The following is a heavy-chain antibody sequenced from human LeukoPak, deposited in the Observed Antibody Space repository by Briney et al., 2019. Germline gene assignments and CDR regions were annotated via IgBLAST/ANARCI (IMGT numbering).Heavy chain of an antibody. J-gene: IGHJ4*02. D-gene: IGHD4-17*01. CDR3: ATKDYGDYERDFDY. CDR2: FDPEDGET. CDR1: GYTLTELS. V-gene: IGHV1-24*01. Sequence: GASVKVSCKVSGYTLTELSMHWVRQAPGKGLEWMGGFDPEDGETIYAQKFQGRVTMTEDTSTDTAYMELSSLRSEDTAVYYCATKDYGDYERDFDYWGQGTLVTVSS.